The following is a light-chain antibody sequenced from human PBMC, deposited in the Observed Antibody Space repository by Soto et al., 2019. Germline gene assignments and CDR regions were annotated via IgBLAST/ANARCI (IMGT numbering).Light chain of an antibody. J-gene: IGKJ4*01. CDR1: QSVYSSY. CDR3: QQYGSSLLS. V-gene: IGKV3-20*01. CDR2: GAS. Sequence: EVVLTQSPGTLSLSPGERVTLSCRASQSVYSSYLAWYQQRPGQAPRLLIYGASSRATGIPDRFTGSGSGRDFTLTITRLEPEDFAVYYCQQYGSSLLSFGGGTKVEIK.